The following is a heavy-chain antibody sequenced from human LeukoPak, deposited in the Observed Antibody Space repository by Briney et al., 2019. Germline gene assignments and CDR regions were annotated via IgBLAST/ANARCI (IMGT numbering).Heavy chain of an antibody. V-gene: IGHV4-38-2*01. CDR3: ARGYGFFDY. J-gene: IGHJ4*02. Sequence: SETLSLTCAVSDYSVSSDYYWGWIRQPPGKGLDLIGTIYHSGSTYYNPSLKSRVTISVDTSKNQFSLELSSVTAADTAVYYCARGYGFFDYWGQGTLVTVSS. CDR1: DYSVSSDYY. CDR2: IYHSGST. D-gene: IGHD1-1*01.